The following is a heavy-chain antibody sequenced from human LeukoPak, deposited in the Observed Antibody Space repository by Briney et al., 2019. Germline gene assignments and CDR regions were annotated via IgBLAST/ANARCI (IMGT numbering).Heavy chain of an antibody. CDR3: AKQLGYCSDGSCYFPY. CDR1: GFNVSSKY. Sequence: GGSLRLSCAASGFNVSSKYMSWVRQAPGKGLEWVSAISNNGGYTYYADSVQGRFTISRDNSKSTLCLQMNSLRAEDTAVYYCAKQLGYCSDGSCYFPYWGQGTLVTVSS. J-gene: IGHJ4*02. V-gene: IGHV3-23*01. D-gene: IGHD2-15*01. CDR2: ISNNGGYT.